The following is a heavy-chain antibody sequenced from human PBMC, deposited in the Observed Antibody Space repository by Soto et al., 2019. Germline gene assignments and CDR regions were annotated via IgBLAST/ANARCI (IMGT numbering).Heavy chain of an antibody. Sequence: QVQLVESGGGLVKPGGSLRLSCAASGFTFSDYYMSWIRQAPGKGLEWVSYISSSGSTIYYADSVKGRFTISRDNAKNSLYLQMKSVGAEDAAVYYCGRELKEGVGGGGSLGSWPVFDIWGQGTMVTVSS. CDR2: ISSSGSTI. J-gene: IGHJ3*02. CDR1: GFTFSDYY. V-gene: IGHV3-11*01. D-gene: IGHD1-26*01. CDR3: GRELKEGVGGGGSLGSWPVFDI.